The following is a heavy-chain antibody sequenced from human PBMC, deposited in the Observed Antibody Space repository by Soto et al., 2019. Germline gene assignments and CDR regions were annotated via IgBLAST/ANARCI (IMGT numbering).Heavy chain of an antibody. J-gene: IGHJ6*02. Sequence: QVQLQQWGAGLLKPSATLSLTCAVYGGSLSGYYGNWIRQSPGKGLEWIGEINHSGSTNYNPSLKSRVTISIDTSKHQFSLKLSSVTAADTAVYYCARTRNLDVWGQGTTVIVSS. CDR2: INHSGST. D-gene: IGHD1-1*01. V-gene: IGHV4-34*01. CDR1: GGSLSGYY. CDR3: ARTRNLDV.